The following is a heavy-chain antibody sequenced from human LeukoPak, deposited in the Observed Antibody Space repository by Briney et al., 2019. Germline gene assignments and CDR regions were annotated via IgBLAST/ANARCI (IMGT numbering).Heavy chain of an antibody. V-gene: IGHV4-34*01. D-gene: IGHD6-19*01. CDR1: GGSFSGYY. J-gene: IGHJ4*02. Sequence: PSETLSLTCAVYGGSFSGYYWSWIRQPPGKGLEWIGEINHSGSTNYNPSLKSRVTISVDTSKNQFSLKLSSVTAADTAVYYCARLSYVAGTTGNYYFDYWGQGTLVTVSS. CDR2: INHSGST. CDR3: ARLSYVAGTTGNYYFDY.